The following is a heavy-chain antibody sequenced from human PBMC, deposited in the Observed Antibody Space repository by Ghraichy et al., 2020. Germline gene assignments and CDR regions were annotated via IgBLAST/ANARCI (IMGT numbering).Heavy chain of an antibody. J-gene: IGHJ4*02. CDR1: GFSLSTSGMC. CDR3: ARIRAAAAGNGEHDY. D-gene: IGHD6-13*01. V-gene: IGHV2-70*01. Sequence: QTLTLTCTFSGFSLSTSGMCVSWIRQPPGKALEWLALIDWDDDKYYSTSLKTRLTISKDTSKNQVVLTMTNMDPVDTATYYCARIRAAAAGNGEHDYWGQGTLVTVSS. CDR2: IDWDDDK.